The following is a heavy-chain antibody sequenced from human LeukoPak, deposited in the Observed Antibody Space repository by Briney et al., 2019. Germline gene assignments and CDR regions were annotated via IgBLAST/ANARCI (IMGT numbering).Heavy chain of an antibody. CDR3: ARGASTSFPL. D-gene: IGHD2-2*01. J-gene: IGHJ4*02. CDR2: IYHSGST. Sequence: SETLSLTCTVSGGSISSGGYYWSWIRQPPGKGLEWIGYIYHSGSTYYNPSLKSRVTISVDRSKNQSSLKLSSVTAADTAVYYCARGASTSFPLWGQGTLVTVSS. CDR1: GGSISSGGYY. V-gene: IGHV4-30-2*01.